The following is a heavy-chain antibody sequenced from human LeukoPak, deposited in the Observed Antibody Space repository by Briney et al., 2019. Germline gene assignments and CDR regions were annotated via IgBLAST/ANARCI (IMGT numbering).Heavy chain of an antibody. V-gene: IGHV1-69*01. CDR2: IIPIFGTA. D-gene: IGHD6-19*01. CDR3: ARVGGSLAGSFDY. CDR1: GGTFSSYA. Sequence: ASVKVSCKASGGTFSSYAISWVRQAPGQGLEWMGGIIPIFGTANYAQKFQGRVTITAGESTSTAYMELSSLRSEDTAVYYCARVGGSLAGSFDYWGQGTLVTVSS. J-gene: IGHJ4*02.